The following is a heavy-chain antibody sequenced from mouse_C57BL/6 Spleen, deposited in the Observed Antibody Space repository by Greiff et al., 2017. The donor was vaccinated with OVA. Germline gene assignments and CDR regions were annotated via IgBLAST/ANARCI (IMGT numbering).Heavy chain of an antibody. J-gene: IGHJ3*01. CDR2: INPSTGGT. V-gene: IGHV1-42*01. D-gene: IGHD2-1*01. CDR3: ARAYYGNYGGAY. Sequence: EVKLMESGPELVKPGASVKISCKASGYSFTGYYMHWVKQSPEKSLEWIGEINPSTGGTTYNQKFKAKATLTVDKSSSTAYMQLKSLTSEDSAVYYCARAYYGNYGGAYWGQGTLVTVSA. CDR1: GYSFTGYY.